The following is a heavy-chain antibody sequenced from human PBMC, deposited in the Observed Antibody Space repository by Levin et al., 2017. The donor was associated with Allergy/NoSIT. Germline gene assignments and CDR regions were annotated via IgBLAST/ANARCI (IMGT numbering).Heavy chain of an antibody. CDR3: ARDLDSGLDS. J-gene: IGHJ4*02. V-gene: IGHV3-53*01. D-gene: IGHD5-12*01. CDR1: GFTVSSNY. Sequence: GESLKISCAASGFTVSSNYMTWVRQAPGKGLEWVSVFYGGGTTYYADSVKGRFTISRDNSKNTLYLQMNSLRAEDTAVYYCARDLDSGLDSWGQGTLVTVSS. CDR2: FYGGGTT.